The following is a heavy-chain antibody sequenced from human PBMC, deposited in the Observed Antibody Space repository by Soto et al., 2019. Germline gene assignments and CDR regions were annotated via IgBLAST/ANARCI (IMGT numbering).Heavy chain of an antibody. V-gene: IGHV3-23*01. CDR2: MSGSGSSS. D-gene: IGHD5-12*01. CDR1: GFTFSNYG. CDR3: ARAGAGIMVATINY. J-gene: IGHJ4*02. Sequence: GGSLRLSCAASGFTFSNYGVTWIRQAPGKGLEWVSAMSGSGSSSFAADSVKGRFTISRDNSNNTLYLQMNNLRAEDTALYYCARAGAGIMVATINYWGQETLVTVSS.